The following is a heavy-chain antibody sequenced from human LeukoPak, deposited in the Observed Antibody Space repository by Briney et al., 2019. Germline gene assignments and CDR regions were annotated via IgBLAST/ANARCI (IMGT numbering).Heavy chain of an antibody. CDR3: ARAGVLRFLEWLLSPFDY. J-gene: IGHJ4*02. D-gene: IGHD3-3*01. CDR1: GFTFSSYA. Sequence: HPGGSLRLSCAASGFTFSSYAMHWVRQAPGKGQEWVAVISYDRSNKYYADSVKGRFTISRDNSKNTLYLQMNSQRAEDTAVYYCARAGVLRFLEWLLSPFDYWGQGTLVTVSS. CDR2: ISYDRSNK. V-gene: IGHV3-30-3*01.